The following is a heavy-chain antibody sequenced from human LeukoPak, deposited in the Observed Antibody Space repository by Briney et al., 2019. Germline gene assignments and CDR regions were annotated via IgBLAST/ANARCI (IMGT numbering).Heavy chain of an antibody. CDR1: GYTLTELS. J-gene: IGHJ4*02. Sequence: ASVKVSCKVSGYTLTELSMHWVRQAPGKGLEWMGGFDPEDGETIYAQKFQGRVTMTEDTSTDTAYMELSSLRSEDTAVYCCATEITIFGVVTRSFDYWGQGTLVTVSS. D-gene: IGHD3-3*01. V-gene: IGHV1-24*01. CDR3: ATEITIFGVVTRSFDY. CDR2: FDPEDGET.